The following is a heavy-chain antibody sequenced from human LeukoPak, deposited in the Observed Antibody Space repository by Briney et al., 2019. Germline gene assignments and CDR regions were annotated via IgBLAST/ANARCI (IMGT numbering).Heavy chain of an antibody. V-gene: IGHV3-33*06. Sequence: PGGSLRLSCAASGFTFSSYGMHWVRQAPGKGLEWVAVIWYDGSNKYYADSVKGRFTISRDNSKNTLYLQMNSLRTEDTAVYYCAKAPRIAVAGTDWGQGTLVTVSS. CDR2: IWYDGSNK. CDR3: AKAPRIAVAGTD. D-gene: IGHD6-19*01. CDR1: GFTFSSYG. J-gene: IGHJ4*02.